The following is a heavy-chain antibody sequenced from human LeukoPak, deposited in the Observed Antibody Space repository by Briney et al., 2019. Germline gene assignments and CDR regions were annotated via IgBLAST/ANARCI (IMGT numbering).Heavy chain of an antibody. Sequence: GASVKVSCKASGYTFTSYYMHWVRQAPGQGLEWMGIINPSGGSTSYAQKFQGRVTMTRDTSTSTVYMELSSLRSEDTAVYYCARPRLDYGDYLQSDDAFDIWGQGTMVTVSS. CDR3: ARPRLDYGDYLQSDDAFDI. V-gene: IGHV1-46*01. CDR2: INPSGGST. J-gene: IGHJ3*02. D-gene: IGHD4-17*01. CDR1: GYTFTSYY.